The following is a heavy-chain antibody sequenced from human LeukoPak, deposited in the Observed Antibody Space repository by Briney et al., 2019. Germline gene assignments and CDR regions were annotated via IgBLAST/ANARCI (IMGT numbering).Heavy chain of an antibody. Sequence: GRSLRLSCAASGFTFSSYGMHWVRQAPGKGLEWVAVISYDGSNKYYADSVKGRFTISRDNSKNTLYLQMNSLRAEDTAVYYCANLGRGPPLDRVTFGGVIAFDYWGQGTLVTVSS. D-gene: IGHD3-16*02. CDR1: GFTFSSYG. V-gene: IGHV3-30*18. CDR3: ANLGRGPPLDRVTFGGVIAFDY. J-gene: IGHJ4*02. CDR2: ISYDGSNK.